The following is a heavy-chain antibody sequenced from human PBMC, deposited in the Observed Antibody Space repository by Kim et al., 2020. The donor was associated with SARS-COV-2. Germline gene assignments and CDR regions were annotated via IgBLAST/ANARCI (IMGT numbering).Heavy chain of an antibody. J-gene: IGHJ4*02. CDR3: GSDYYGSGRPFGY. Sequence: NYNPSRKSRVTITVDTSKNQFSLKLSSVTAADTAVYYCGSDYYGSGRPFGYWGQGTLVTVSS. D-gene: IGHD3-10*01. V-gene: IGHV4-34*01.